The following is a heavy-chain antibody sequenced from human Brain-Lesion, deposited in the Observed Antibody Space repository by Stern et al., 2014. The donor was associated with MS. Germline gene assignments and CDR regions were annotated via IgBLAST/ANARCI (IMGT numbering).Heavy chain of an antibody. D-gene: IGHD3-3*01. CDR1: GYIFTGYY. CDR2: INPHTIGT. CDR3: ARDQRGITIFGVVTDYYYLGMDV. Sequence: QVQLVQSGAEVKKPGASVKVSCKTSGYIFTGYYIHWVRQAPGQGLEWLAWINPHTIGTKYAEKFQGRVTMSRDTSISTAYVELSSLTSDDTAVYYCARDQRGITIFGVVTDYYYLGMDVWGQGTTVTVSS. J-gene: IGHJ6*02. V-gene: IGHV1-2*02.